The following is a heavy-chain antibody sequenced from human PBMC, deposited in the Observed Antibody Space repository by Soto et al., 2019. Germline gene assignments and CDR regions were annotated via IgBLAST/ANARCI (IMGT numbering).Heavy chain of an antibody. Sequence: ASVKVSCKASGYTFTSYGISWVRQAPGQGLEWMGWISAYNGNTNYAQKLQGRVTMTTDTSTSTAYMELRSLRSDDTAVYYCARDCRYYYDSSGYRPVYYGMDVWGQGATVTVSS. J-gene: IGHJ6*02. D-gene: IGHD3-22*01. CDR3: ARDCRYYYDSSGYRPVYYGMDV. CDR2: ISAYNGNT. V-gene: IGHV1-18*01. CDR1: GYTFTSYG.